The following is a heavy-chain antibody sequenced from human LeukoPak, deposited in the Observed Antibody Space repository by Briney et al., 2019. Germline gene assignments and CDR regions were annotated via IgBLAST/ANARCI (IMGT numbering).Heavy chain of an antibody. CDR3: ARDRVKSITIFAGFDP. J-gene: IGHJ5*02. Sequence: ASVKVSCKASGYTFTNYDINWVRQAPGQGLEWMGRINPNSGGTNYAQKFQGRVTMTRDTSISTAYMELSRLRSDDTAVYYCARDRVKSITIFAGFDPWGQGTLVTVSS. CDR2: INPNSGGT. D-gene: IGHD3-3*01. V-gene: IGHV1-2*06. CDR1: GYTFTNYD.